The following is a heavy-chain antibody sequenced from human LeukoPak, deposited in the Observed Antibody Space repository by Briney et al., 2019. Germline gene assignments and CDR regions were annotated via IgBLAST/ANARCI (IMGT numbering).Heavy chain of an antibody. CDR1: GFTFGSYA. CDR2: ISASGGTT. D-gene: IGHD6-19*01. Sequence: GGSLRLSCAASGFTFGSYAMSWVRQAPGKGLEWVSAISASGGTTYYADSVKGRFTMSRDNSKNTLYLQMNSLRAEDTAVYYCAKGYSSGWYPFDYWGQGTLVTVSS. V-gene: IGHV3-23*01. J-gene: IGHJ4*02. CDR3: AKGYSSGWYPFDY.